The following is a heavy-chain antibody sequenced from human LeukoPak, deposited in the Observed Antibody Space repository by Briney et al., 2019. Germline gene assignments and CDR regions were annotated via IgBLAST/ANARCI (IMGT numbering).Heavy chain of an antibody. J-gene: IGHJ4*02. CDR1: GFTFSSYE. V-gene: IGHV3-48*03. Sequence: GGSLRLSCAASGFTFSSYEMNWVRQAPGKGLEWVSYIAKSGSPVYYADSVKGRFTISRDNAKNSLSLQLNSLSAEDTAVYYCARSRSGYYEDYWGQGTLVTVSS. CDR2: IAKSGSPV. CDR3: ARSRSGYYEDY. D-gene: IGHD5-12*01.